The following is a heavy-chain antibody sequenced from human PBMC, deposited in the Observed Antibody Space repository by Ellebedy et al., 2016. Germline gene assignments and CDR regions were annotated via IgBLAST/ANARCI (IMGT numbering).Heavy chain of an antibody. CDR3: ARDGRGYCSGGGCITGLNFDY. J-gene: IGHJ4*02. D-gene: IGHD2-15*01. CDR2: IKQDGSEK. Sequence: GESLKISCVVSGFTFSTYWMTWVRQAPGKGLEWVANIKQDGSEKYYVESVKGRFTISRDNAKNSLYLQMNSLRAEDTAVYYCARDGRGYCSGGGCITGLNFDYWGQGTLVTVSS. CDR1: GFTFSTYW. V-gene: IGHV3-7*03.